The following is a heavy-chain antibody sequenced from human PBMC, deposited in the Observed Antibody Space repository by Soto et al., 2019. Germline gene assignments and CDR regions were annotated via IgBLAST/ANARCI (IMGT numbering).Heavy chain of an antibody. D-gene: IGHD3-10*01. Sequence: KTSDTLSLTFEVPGYAISSGFYCAWIRQPPRKRLEWTGNIYHTGTTYYNPSLKSRVTMSVDTSKNTFSLRLSSVTAADTAVFYCARVRTVGMSGSPGDYWGQGTLVTVSS. V-gene: IGHV4-38-2*01. CDR3: ARVRTVGMSGSPGDY. CDR1: GYAISSGFY. CDR2: IYHTGTT. J-gene: IGHJ4*02.